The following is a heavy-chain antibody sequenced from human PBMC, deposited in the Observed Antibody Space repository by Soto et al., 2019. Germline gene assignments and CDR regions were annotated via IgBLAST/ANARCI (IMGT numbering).Heavy chain of an antibody. CDR3: ARDVGGTVTLEAAFDF. Sequence: QVQLLASGPGLVKPSETLSLTCTVSDNSISDYYWSWIRQPPGKGLEWIGYIFHNGNTNYNPSLKRRVTMSVDTSKNQFSLRLRSVTAADTALYYCARDVGGTVTLEAAFDFGGQGTMVTVS. V-gene: IGHV4-59*01. J-gene: IGHJ3*01. CDR2: IFHNGNT. D-gene: IGHD4-17*01. CDR1: DNSISDYY.